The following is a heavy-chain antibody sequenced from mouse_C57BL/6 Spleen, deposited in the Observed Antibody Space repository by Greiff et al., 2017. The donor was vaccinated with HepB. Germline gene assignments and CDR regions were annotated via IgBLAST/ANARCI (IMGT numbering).Heavy chain of an antibody. D-gene: IGHD1-1*01. CDR3: ARGPYGSRWYFDV. V-gene: IGHV1-59*01. J-gene: IGHJ1*03. CDR1: GYTFTSYW. Sequence: QVQLQQPGAELVRPGTSVKLSCKASGYTFTSYWMHWVKQRPGQGLEWIGVIDPSDSYTNYNQKFKGKATLTVDTSSSTAYMQLSSLTSEDSAVYYCARGPYGSRWYFDVWGTGTTVTVSS. CDR2: IDPSDSYT.